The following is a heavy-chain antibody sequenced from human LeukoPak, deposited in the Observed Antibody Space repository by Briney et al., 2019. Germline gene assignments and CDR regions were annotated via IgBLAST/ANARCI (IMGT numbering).Heavy chain of an antibody. J-gene: IGHJ4*02. D-gene: IGHD6-19*01. CDR2: ISSSSSYI. V-gene: IGHV3-21*01. CDR3: ASTYSSGWYTSDY. CDR1: GFTFSSYA. Sequence: PGGSLRLSCAASGFTFSSYAMNWVRQAPGKGLEWVSSISSSSSYIYYADSVKGRFTISRDNARNSLYLQMNSLRAEDTAVYYCASTYSSGWYTSDYWGQGTLVTVSS.